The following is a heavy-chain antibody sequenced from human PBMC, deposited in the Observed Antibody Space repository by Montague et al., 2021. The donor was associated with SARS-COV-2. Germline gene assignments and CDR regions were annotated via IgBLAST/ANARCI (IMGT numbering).Heavy chain of an antibody. Sequence: SETRSLTCSVYGGSFSSGDSYWGWLRQAPGKGLEWIGDLHYAGSAYYNPSLRSRVTISADTSKNQFSLKLNSVTAADTAVYYCVATYNGNWYYFDYWGQGTLVTVSS. CDR2: LHYAGSA. D-gene: IGHD6-13*01. CDR1: GGSFSSGDSY. J-gene: IGHJ4*02. CDR3: VATYNGNWYYFDY. V-gene: IGHV4-39*01.